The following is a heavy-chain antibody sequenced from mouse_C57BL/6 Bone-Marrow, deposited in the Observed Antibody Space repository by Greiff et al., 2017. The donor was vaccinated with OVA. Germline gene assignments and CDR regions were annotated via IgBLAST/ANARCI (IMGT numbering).Heavy chain of an antibody. D-gene: IGHD4-1*01. CDR3: ARCGTVAMDY. CDR1: GYSITSDY. J-gene: IGHJ4*01. V-gene: IGHV3-8*01. Sequence: DVKLVESGPGLVKPSPTLSLTCSVTGYSITSDYWNWIRQFPGNKLEYMGYISYSGSTYYNPSLKSRISITRDTSTNQYYLQLNSMTTEDTATYYCARCGTVAMDYWGQGTTVTVSS. CDR2: ISYSGST.